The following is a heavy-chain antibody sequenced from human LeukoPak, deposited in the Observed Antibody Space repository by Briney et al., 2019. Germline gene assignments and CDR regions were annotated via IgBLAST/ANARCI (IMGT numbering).Heavy chain of an antibody. J-gene: IGHJ4*02. Sequence: GGSLRLSCAASGFTFSSYSMNWVRQAPGKGLEWVSSISSSSSYIYYADSVKGRFTISRDNAKNSLYLQMNSLRAEDTAVYYCARETATGTRFFDYWGQGTLVTVSS. CDR2: ISSSSSYI. V-gene: IGHV3-21*01. CDR3: ARETATGTRFFDY. CDR1: GFTFSSYS. D-gene: IGHD1-1*01.